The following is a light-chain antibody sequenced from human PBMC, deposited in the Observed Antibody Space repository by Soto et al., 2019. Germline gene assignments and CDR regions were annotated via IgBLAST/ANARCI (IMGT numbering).Light chain of an antibody. CDR1: QARGGF. Sequence: DIQVTQSPSTLSASVGDRVTITCRASQARGGFLAWFQQKPGKAPKLLIYDASNLQTGVPRRFSGSQTGTEFTLTISGLQPDDYASYFCLQYDSYPYSFGQGTKVEIK. CDR3: LQYDSYPYS. V-gene: IGKV1-5*01. J-gene: IGKJ2*01. CDR2: DAS.